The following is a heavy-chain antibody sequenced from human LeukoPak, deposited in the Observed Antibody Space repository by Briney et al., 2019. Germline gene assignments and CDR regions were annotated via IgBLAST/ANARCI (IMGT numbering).Heavy chain of an antibody. V-gene: IGHV3-23*01. CDR1: GFTFSTYA. D-gene: IGHD2-21*02. CDR2: ISAAGGSA. CDR3: AKGLLFPTFGSDS. J-gene: IGHJ4*02. Sequence: PGGSLRLSCAASGFTFSTYAMSWVRQAPGKGLEWVSAISAAGGSAYYADSVKGRFTVSRDNSKNTLYLQMNSLRAEDTALYYCAKGLLFPTFGSDSWGQGTLVTVSS.